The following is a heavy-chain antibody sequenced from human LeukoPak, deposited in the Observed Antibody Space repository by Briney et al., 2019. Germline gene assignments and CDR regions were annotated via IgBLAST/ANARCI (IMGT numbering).Heavy chain of an antibody. CDR1: GFTFSDYY. CDR3: AKAVIAVAGTALAG. D-gene: IGHD6-19*01. V-gene: IGHV3-11*01. CDR2: ISSSGSTI. Sequence: GGSLRLSCAASGFTFSDYYMSWIRQAPGKGLEWVSYISSSGSTIYYADSVKGRFTISRDNAKNSLYLQMNSLRAEDAAVYYCAKAVIAVAGTALAGWGQGTLVTVSS. J-gene: IGHJ4*02.